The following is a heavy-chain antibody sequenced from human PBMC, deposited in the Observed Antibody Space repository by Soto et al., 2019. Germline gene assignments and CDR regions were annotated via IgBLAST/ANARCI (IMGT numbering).Heavy chain of an antibody. Sequence: SEDLSITSTVADGSFSSRRDYCLWIRQPPGKGLEWIGYIYYSGSTNYNPSLKSRVTISVDTSKNQFSLKLSSVAAADTAVYYCASHRAGLPIPFDYWGTGTPV. D-gene: IGHD2-15*01. CDR3: ASHRAGLPIPFDY. CDR1: DGSFSSRRDY. CDR2: IYYSGST. J-gene: IGHJ4*02. V-gene: IGHV4-61*01.